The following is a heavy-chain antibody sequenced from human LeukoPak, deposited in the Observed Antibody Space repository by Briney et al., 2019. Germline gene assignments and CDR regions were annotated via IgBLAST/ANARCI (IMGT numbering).Heavy chain of an antibody. Sequence: ASVEVSCKASGCTFTGYYMHWVRQAPGQGLEWMGWINPNSGGTNYAQKFQGRVTMTRDTSISTAYMELSRLRSDDTAVYYCARAAAAGAEYYYYYYGMDVWGQGTTVTVSS. CDR2: INPNSGGT. D-gene: IGHD6-13*01. V-gene: IGHV1-2*02. CDR3: ARAAAAGAEYYYYYYGMDV. J-gene: IGHJ6*02. CDR1: GCTFTGYY.